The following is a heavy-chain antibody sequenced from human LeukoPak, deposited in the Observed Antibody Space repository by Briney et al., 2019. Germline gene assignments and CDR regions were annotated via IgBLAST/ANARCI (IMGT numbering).Heavy chain of an antibody. CDR3: AREELKSAAAGTFDAFDI. D-gene: IGHD6-13*01. CDR1: GFTFSSYS. V-gene: IGHV3-48*01. Sequence: GGSLRLSCAASGFTFSSYSMNWVRQAPGKGLEWVSYISSSSSTIYYADSVKGRFTISRDNAKNSLYLQMNSLRAEDTAVYYCAREELKSAAAGTFDAFDIWGQGTMVTVSS. CDR2: ISSSSSTI. J-gene: IGHJ3*02.